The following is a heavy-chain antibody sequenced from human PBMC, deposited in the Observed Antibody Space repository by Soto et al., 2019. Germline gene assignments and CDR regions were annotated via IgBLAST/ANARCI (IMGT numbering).Heavy chain of an antibody. CDR2: ISSSSSYI. D-gene: IGHD3-3*01. Sequence: PGGSLRLSCAASGFTFSSYSMNWVRQAPGKGLEWVSSISSSSSYIYYADSVKGRFTISRDNAKNSLYLQMNSLRAEDTAVYYCARYSVPPLYYDFWSGYSNRWFDPWGQGTLVTVSS. CDR1: GFTFSSYS. J-gene: IGHJ5*02. V-gene: IGHV3-21*01. CDR3: ARYSVPPLYYDFWSGYSNRWFDP.